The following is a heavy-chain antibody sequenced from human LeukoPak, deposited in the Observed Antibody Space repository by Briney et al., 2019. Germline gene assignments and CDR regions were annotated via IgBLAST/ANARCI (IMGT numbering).Heavy chain of an antibody. Sequence: PSETLSLTCAVYGGSFSGYYWSWIRQPPGKGLEWIGEINHSGSTNYNPSLKSRVTISVDTSKNQFSLKLSSVTAADTAVYYCARGGGDRLYYFDYWGQGTLVTVSS. D-gene: IGHD4-17*01. CDR3: ARGGGDRLYYFDY. CDR2: INHSGST. J-gene: IGHJ4*02. V-gene: IGHV4-34*01. CDR1: GGSFSGYY.